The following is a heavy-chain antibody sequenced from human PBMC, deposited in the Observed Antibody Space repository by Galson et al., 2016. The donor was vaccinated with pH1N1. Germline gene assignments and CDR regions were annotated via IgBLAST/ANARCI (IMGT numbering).Heavy chain of an antibody. D-gene: IGHD5-24*01. Sequence: SVKVSCKASGHTFSSYYIHWVRQAPGQGLEWMGIINPSDTTTTYAQRFQARVTMTWDTSTSTVYMELSSLRSEDTAVYYCARDRGEEDNLPQLWLDYWGQGTLVTVSS. CDR2: INPSDTTT. V-gene: IGHV1-46*01. J-gene: IGHJ4*02. CDR1: GHTFSSYY. CDR3: ARDRGEEDNLPQLWLDY.